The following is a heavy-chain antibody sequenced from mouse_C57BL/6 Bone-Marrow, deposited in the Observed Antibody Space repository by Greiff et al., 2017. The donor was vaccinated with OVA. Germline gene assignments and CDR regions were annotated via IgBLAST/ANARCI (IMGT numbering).Heavy chain of an antibody. CDR3: TRVVVTTHYAVAS. V-gene: IGHV5-9-1*02. CDR1: GFTFSSYA. Sequence: EVHLVESGEGLVKPGGSLKLSCAASGFTFSSYAMSWVRQTPEKRLEWVAYISSGGDYIYYADTVKGRFTISRDNARDSLFLQMRSLKSEDTAIYYCTRVVVTTHYAVASWGQGTSVTVSS. J-gene: IGHJ4*01. D-gene: IGHD2-3*01. CDR2: ISSGGDYI.